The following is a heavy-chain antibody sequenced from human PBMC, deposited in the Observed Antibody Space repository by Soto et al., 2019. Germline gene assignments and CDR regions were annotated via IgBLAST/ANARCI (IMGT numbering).Heavy chain of an antibody. J-gene: IGHJ6*02. CDR2: ISGSGGST. D-gene: IGHD3-10*01. V-gene: IGHV3-23*01. Sequence: PGGSLRLSCAASGFTFSSYAMSWVRQAPGKGLEWVSAISGSGGSTYYADSVKGRLTISRDNSKNTLYLQMNSLRAEDTAVYYCASPPARGTMVRGVTTLAYYYYGMDVWGQGTTVTVSS. CDR3: ASPPARGTMVRGVTTLAYYYYGMDV. CDR1: GFTFSSYA.